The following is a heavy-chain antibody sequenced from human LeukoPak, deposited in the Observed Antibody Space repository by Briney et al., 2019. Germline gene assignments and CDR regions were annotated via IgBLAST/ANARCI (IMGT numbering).Heavy chain of an antibody. CDR1: GFTFGSYG. CDR2: VRYDGNNH. D-gene: IGHD4-17*01. Sequence: GGSLSLSCAASGFTFGSYGMHWVRQAPGKGLDWVAFVRYDGNNHYYSASLKGRSIISRDDSKNTVLLQMNNLRLEDAAVYYCARGARYGDYPFYCDFWGQGTMVTVSS. CDR3: ARGARYGDYPFYCDF. J-gene: IGHJ4*02. V-gene: IGHV3-30*02.